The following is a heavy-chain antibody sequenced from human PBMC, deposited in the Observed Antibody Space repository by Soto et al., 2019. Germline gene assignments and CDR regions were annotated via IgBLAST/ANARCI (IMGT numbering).Heavy chain of an antibody. CDR3: ARTYGSGSYYAAFDF. Sequence: QLQLQESGPGLVKPSETLSLTCTLSGGSISSSSYYWGWIRQPPGKGLEWIGSIFYSGSTYYNPSLKSRVTISVDTSKNQFSLKLTSVTAADTAVYYCARTYGSGSYYAAFDFWGQGTLVTVSS. CDR1: GGSISSSSYY. V-gene: IGHV4-39*01. J-gene: IGHJ4*02. CDR2: IFYSGST. D-gene: IGHD3-10*01.